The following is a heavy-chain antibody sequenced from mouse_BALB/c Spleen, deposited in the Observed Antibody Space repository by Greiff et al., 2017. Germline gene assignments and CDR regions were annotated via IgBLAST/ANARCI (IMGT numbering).Heavy chain of an antibody. J-gene: IGHJ3*01. CDR2: INPANGNT. Sequence: EVQLQQSGAELAKPGASVKLSCTASGFTFNDSYMHWVKQRPEQGLEWIGRINPANGNTKYDPKFQGKATITADTSSNTAYLQLSSLTSEDTAVYYCALSSTMTFAYWGQGTLVTVSA. CDR1: GFTFNDSY. CDR3: ALSSTMTFAY. V-gene: IGHV14-3*02.